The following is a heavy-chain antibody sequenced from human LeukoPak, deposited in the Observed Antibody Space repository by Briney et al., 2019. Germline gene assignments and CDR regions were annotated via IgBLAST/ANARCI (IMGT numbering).Heavy chain of an antibody. D-gene: IGHD3-9*01. CDR2: ISSGSSYI. V-gene: IGHV3-21*01. J-gene: IGHJ6*02. Sequence: GGSLRLSCAASGFTFSSYSMNWVRQAPGKGLEWVSSISSGSSYIYYADSVKGRFTISRDNAKNSLYLQMNSLRAEDTAVYYCARVIYDILTGYYKHYYGMDVWGQGTTVTVSS. CDR3: ARVIYDILTGYYKHYYGMDV. CDR1: GFTFSSYS.